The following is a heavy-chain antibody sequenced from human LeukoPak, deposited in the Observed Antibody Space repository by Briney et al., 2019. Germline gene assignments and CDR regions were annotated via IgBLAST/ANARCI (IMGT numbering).Heavy chain of an antibody. V-gene: IGHV2-5*01. CDR2: IYWNDDK. CDR3: AHRQWQSSDFDY. Sequence: SGPTLVKPTQTLTLTCTFSGFSLSTSGVGVGWIRQPPGKALEWLALIYWNDDKRYSPSLKSRLTITKDTSKNHVLLTMTNMDPVDTATYYCAHRQWQSSDFDYWGQGTLVTVSS. D-gene: IGHD2-8*01. J-gene: IGHJ4*02. CDR1: GFSLSTSGVG.